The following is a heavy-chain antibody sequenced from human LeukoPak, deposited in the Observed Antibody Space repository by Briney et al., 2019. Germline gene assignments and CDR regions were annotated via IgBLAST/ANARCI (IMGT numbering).Heavy chain of an antibody. CDR3: ARHGIDNYDPSAYSNWFDP. CDR2: IYYSGST. J-gene: IGHJ5*01. V-gene: IGHV4-39*01. Sequence: SETLSLTCAVSGDSMSSSSYYWGWIRQPPGKGLEWIASIYYSGSTFYNPSLRSRATISVDKSRNRFSLKLSSVTASDTSVYYCARHGIDNYDPSAYSNWFDPWGQGTLVTVSS. D-gene: IGHD3-22*01. CDR1: GDSMSSSSYY.